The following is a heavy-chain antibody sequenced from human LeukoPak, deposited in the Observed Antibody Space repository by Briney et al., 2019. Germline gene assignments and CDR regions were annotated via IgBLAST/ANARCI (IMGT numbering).Heavy chain of an antibody. Sequence: SETQSLTCTVSLDSISEYYWSCVPDPAGKGREGIGRIYASRSTDYTPYLRSQITLSLDTSKSQFSLTLSSVTAADTAVYYCARGSNTGWRSLDYWGQGALVTVSS. CDR3: ARGSNTGWRSLDY. CDR1: LDSISEYY. CDR2: IYASRST. J-gene: IGHJ4*02. V-gene: IGHV4-4*07. D-gene: IGHD7-27*01.